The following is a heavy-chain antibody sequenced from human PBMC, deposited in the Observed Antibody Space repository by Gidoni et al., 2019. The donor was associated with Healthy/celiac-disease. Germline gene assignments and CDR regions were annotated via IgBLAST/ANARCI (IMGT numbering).Heavy chain of an antibody. CDR2: ISSSGSTI. J-gene: IGHJ4*02. Sequence: EVQLVESGGGLVQPGGSLRLSCAASGLTFGSYEMNWVRQAPGKGLEWVSYISSSGSTIYYADSVKGRFTISRDNAKNSLYLQMNSLRAEDTAVYYCARSSGWYGEWYFGYWGQGTLVTVSS. D-gene: IGHD6-19*01. V-gene: IGHV3-48*03. CDR3: ARSSGWYGEWYFGY. CDR1: GLTFGSYE.